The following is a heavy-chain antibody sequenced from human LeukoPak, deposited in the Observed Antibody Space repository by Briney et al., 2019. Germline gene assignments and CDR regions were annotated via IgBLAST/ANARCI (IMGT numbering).Heavy chain of an antibody. CDR1: GFTFSIYS. CDR2: IGGSSSTV. D-gene: IGHD5-24*01. V-gene: IGHV3-48*02. J-gene: IGHJ4*02. CDR3: ARDRDGYNPYYFDY. Sequence: PGGSLRLSCAASGFTFSIYSMNWVRQAPGKGLEWVSYIGGSSSTVYYADSVKGRFTVSRDNAENSLYLQMNSLRDEDTAVYYCARDRDGYNPYYFDYWGQGTLVTVSS.